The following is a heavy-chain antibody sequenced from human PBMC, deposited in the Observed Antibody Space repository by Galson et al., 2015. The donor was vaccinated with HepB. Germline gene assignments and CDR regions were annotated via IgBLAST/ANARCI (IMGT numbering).Heavy chain of an antibody. Sequence: SVKVSCKASGGTFSSYTISWVRQAPGQGLEWMGRIIPILSIANYAQKFQGRVTITADKSTSTAYMELSSLRSEDTAVYYCARGGVVPAASGGDSYYYYGMDVWGQGTTVTVSS. J-gene: IGHJ6*02. CDR3: ARGGVVPAASGGDSYYYYGMDV. CDR2: IIPILSIA. D-gene: IGHD2-2*01. CDR1: GGTFSSYT. V-gene: IGHV1-69*02.